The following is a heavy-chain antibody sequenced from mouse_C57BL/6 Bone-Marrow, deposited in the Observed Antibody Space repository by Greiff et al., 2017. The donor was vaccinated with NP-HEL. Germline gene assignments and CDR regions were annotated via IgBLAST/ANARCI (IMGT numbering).Heavy chain of an antibody. Sequence: DVMLVESGGGLVKPGGSLKLSCAASGFTFSSYAMSWVRQTPEKRLEWVATISDGGSYTYYPDNVKGRFTISRDNAKNNLYLQMSHLKSEDTAMYYCLYYSNYVAMDYWGQGTSVTVSS. CDR1: GFTFSSYA. CDR2: ISDGGSYT. J-gene: IGHJ4*01. CDR3: LYYSNYVAMDY. V-gene: IGHV5-4*03. D-gene: IGHD2-5*01.